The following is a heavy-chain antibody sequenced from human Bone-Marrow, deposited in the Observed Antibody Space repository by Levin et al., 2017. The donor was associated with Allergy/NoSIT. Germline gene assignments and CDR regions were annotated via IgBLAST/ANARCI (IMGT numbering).Heavy chain of an antibody. Sequence: TPSETLSLTCTVSGGSMNGGSMNNYYWSWIRQPAGKGLEWIGRIQTTGNTRYNPSLRSRVTMSVDPSKNQFSLKVNSVTAADTALYYCASFHCADVSCSPDDFWGQGTLVTVSS. D-gene: IGHD2-8*01. CDR3: ASFHCADVSCSPDDF. J-gene: IGHJ4*02. CDR1: GGSMNGGSMNNYY. CDR2: IQTTGNT. V-gene: IGHV4-4*07.